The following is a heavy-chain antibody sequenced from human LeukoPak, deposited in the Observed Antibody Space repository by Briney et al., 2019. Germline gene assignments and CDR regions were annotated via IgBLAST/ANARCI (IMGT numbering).Heavy chain of an antibody. CDR3: ARDPWPQITMIVDGGWFDP. V-gene: IGHV1-46*01. D-gene: IGHD3-22*01. CDR1: GYTFTSYY. J-gene: IGHJ5*02. Sequence: GASVKVSCKASGYTFTSYYMHWVRQAPGQGLEWMGIINPSGGSTSYAQKFQGRVTMTRDTSTSTAYMELRSLRSDDTAVYYCARDPWPQITMIVDGGWFDPWGQGTLVTVSS. CDR2: INPSGGST.